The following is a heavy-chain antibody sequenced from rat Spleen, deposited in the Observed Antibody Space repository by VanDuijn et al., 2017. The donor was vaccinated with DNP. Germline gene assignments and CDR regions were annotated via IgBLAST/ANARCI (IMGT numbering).Heavy chain of an antibody. CDR3: VRGLVFDY. J-gene: IGHJ2*01. CDR1: GFTFSNYD. D-gene: IGHD1-12*02. V-gene: IGHV5-7*01. Sequence: EVQLVESGGGLVQPGRSLKLSCAISGFTFSNYDMAWVRQAPKKGLECVATITSDGSNIYYRDSVKGRFTISRDNAKDTLYLQGDSLRSEDTATYYCVRGLVFDYWGQGVMVTVSS. CDR2: ITSDGSNI.